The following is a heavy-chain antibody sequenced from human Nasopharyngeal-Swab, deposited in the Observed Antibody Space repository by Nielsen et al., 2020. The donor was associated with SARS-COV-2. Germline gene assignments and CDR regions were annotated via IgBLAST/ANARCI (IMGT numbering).Heavy chain of an antibody. J-gene: IGHJ4*02. D-gene: IGHD1-26*01. CDR3: AREAVGGLVDS. CDR1: GCSIIGHN. Sequence: SETLSLTFTASGCSIIGHNWSWIRKSPGKGLEWIGSFYYSVITNYNPSLKSRVTILIETSKNHFSLKLNSVTAADTAVYYCAREAVGGLVDSWGQGTLVTVSS. V-gene: IGHV4-59*11. CDR2: FYYSVIT.